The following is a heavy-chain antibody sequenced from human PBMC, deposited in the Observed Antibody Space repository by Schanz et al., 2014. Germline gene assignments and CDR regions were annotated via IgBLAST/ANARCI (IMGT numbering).Heavy chain of an antibody. CDR2: IYYRGST. Sequence: QVQLQQSGPGLVKPSQTLSLTCTVSGDSISSSGSYWTWIRQHPGKGLEWIGYIYYRGSTYYNPSLKSRVTISTDMSRNQFSLRLKSVTAADTALYYCARERDALDIWGQGTMVIASS. V-gene: IGHV4-31*03. J-gene: IGHJ3*02. CDR1: GDSISSSGSY. CDR3: ARERDALDI.